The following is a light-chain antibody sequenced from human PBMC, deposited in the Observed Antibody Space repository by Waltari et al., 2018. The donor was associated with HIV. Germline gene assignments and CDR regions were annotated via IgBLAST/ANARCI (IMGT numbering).Light chain of an antibody. CDR2: DAS. CDR3: QQRGTGPTLT. J-gene: IGKJ4*01. Sequence: EIVLTQSPVTLSLSPGEGATLSCRASQSVGTRLAWYQQRRGQAPRLLIYDASIRAAGIPARFSGSGSGTDFTLTSSTLEPEDFAVYHCQQRGTGPTLTFGGGTRVEIK. CDR1: QSVGTR. V-gene: IGKV3-11*01.